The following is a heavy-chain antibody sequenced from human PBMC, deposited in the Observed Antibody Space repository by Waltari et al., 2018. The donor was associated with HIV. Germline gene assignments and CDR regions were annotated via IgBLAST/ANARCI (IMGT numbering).Heavy chain of an antibody. J-gene: IGHJ6*02. CDR3: GRDLSRQGYRYYYGMDV. CDR1: GGTFSSYA. CDR2: IIPIFGTA. V-gene: IGHV1-69*01. D-gene: IGHD6-13*01. Sequence: QVQLVQSGAEVQKSVSSVKVSCKASGGTFSSYAISWVRQPPAQGLEWMGGIIPIFGTANDAQKFQGRVTITADESTSTAYMELSSLRSEDTAVYYCGRDLSRQGYRYYYGMDVWGQGTTVTVSS.